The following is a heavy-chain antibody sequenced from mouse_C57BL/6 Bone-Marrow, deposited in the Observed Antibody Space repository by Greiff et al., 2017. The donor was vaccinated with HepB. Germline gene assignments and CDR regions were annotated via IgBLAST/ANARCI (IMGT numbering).Heavy chain of an antibody. D-gene: IGHD1-1*01. CDR2: ISSGSSTI. Sequence: EVKVEESGGGLVKPGGSLKLSCAASGFTFSDYGMHWVRQAPEKGLEWVAYISSGSSTIYYADTVKGRFTISRDNAKNTLFLQMTSLRSEDTAMYYCARRVTTVVEDYFDYWGQGTTLTVSS. V-gene: IGHV5-17*01. CDR1: GFTFSDYG. J-gene: IGHJ2*01. CDR3: ARRVTTVVEDYFDY.